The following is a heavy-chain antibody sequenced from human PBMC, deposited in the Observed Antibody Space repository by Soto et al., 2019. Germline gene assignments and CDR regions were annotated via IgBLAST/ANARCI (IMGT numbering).Heavy chain of an antibody. J-gene: IGHJ6*02. CDR2: ISAYNGNT. CDR3: ASGGGNGDYYGMDV. D-gene: IGHD2-15*01. CDR1: GHTFTSYG. Sequence: ASVKVSCKASGHTFTSYGISWVRQAPGQGLEWMGWISAYNGNTNYAQKLQGRVTMTTGTSTSTAYMELRSLRSDDTAVYYCASGGGNGDYYGMDVWGQGPTVTVSS. V-gene: IGHV1-18*01.